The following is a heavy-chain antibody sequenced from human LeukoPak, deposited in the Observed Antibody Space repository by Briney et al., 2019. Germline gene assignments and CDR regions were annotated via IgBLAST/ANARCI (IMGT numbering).Heavy chain of an antibody. CDR3: AKVQAPDGSGFYCYYDY. J-gene: IGHJ4*03. V-gene: IGHV3-23*01. CDR2: ISGSGGST. D-gene: IGHD3-22*01. CDR1: GFTFSSYA. Sequence: GGSLRLSCAASGFTFSSYAMSWVRQAPGKGLEWVSTISGSGGSTYYPDSVKGRFIISRDDSKNMLFLQMNSLRAEDTAIYYCAKVQAPDGSGFYCYYDYWGQGTLVSVSS.